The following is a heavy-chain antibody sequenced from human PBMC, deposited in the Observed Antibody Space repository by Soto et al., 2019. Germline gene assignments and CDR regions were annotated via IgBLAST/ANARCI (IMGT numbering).Heavy chain of an antibody. D-gene: IGHD6-13*01. Sequence: PGGSLRLSCAASGFTFSSYNMHWVRQAPGKGLEWVAAISYDGSNKYSADSVKGRFTISRDNSKNTLYLQMNSLRAEDTAVYYCAKGEPDGTSHNYYYYYGMDVWGQGTTVTVYS. CDR3: AKGEPDGTSHNYYYYYGMDV. V-gene: IGHV3-30*18. J-gene: IGHJ6*02. CDR2: ISYDGSNK. CDR1: GFTFSSYN.